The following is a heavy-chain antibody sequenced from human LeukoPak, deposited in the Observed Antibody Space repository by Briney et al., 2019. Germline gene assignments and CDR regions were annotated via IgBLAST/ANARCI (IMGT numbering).Heavy chain of an antibody. D-gene: IGHD6-13*01. CDR2: IGRSSSSI. V-gene: IGHV3-48*02. Sequence: PGGSLRLSCAASGFTFSTYSMNWVRQAPGKGLEWVSYIGRSSSSIYYAGSVKGRFTISRDDAKNSLYLQMNSLRDEDTAVYYCARDSSWSFDYWGQGTVVTVSS. CDR3: ARDSSWSFDY. CDR1: GFTFSTYS. J-gene: IGHJ4*02.